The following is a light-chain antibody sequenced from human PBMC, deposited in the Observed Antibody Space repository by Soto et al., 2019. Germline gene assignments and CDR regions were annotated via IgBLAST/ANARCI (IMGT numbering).Light chain of an antibody. V-gene: IGKV1-5*01. CDR1: QSISSW. Sequence: DIQMTQSPSTLSASVGDRVTITCRASQSISSWLAWYQQKPGKAPKLLIYDASSLVSGVPSRFNGSGSGTEFTLTISSLQPDDFATYYCQQYNSYSPRTFGQGTKVEIK. CDR2: DAS. CDR3: QQYNSYSPRT. J-gene: IGKJ1*01.